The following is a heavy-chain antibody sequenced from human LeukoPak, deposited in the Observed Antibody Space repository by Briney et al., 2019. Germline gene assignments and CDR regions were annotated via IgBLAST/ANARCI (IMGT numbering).Heavy chain of an antibody. J-gene: IGHJ4*02. CDR2: IYTSGST. Sequence: SETLSLTCTVSGGSISSGSYYWSWIRQPAGKGLEWIGRIYTSGSTNYNPSLKSRVTISVDTSKNQFSLKLSSVTAADTAVYYCARGLYGQFDYWGQGTLVTVSS. D-gene: IGHD2-8*01. CDR1: GGSISSGSYY. V-gene: IGHV4-61*02. CDR3: ARGLYGQFDY.